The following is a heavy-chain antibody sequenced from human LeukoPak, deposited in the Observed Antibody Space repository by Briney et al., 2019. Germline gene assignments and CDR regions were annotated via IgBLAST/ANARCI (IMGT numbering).Heavy chain of an antibody. CDR1: GFTFSSHG. CDR2: ISYDGTIQ. J-gene: IGHJ4*02. CDR3: ARDASITIFGVVIQPIDY. Sequence: GRSLRLSCAASGFTFSSHGMHWVRQAPGKGLEWVAIISYDGTIQYYADSVKGRFTISRDNSKSTLYLQMNSLRAEDTAVYYCARDASITIFGVVIQPIDYWGQGTLVTVSS. V-gene: IGHV3-30*03. D-gene: IGHD3-3*01.